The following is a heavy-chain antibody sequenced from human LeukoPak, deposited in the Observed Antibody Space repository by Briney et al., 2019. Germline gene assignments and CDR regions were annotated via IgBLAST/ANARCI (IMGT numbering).Heavy chain of an antibody. V-gene: IGHV3-23*01. Sequence: GGSLRLSCAASGFTFSSYAMSWVRQAPGKGLEWVSAIGSYATSTYYADSVKGRFTISRDNSKNTLYLQINSLRAEDTAVYYCAKDWYDDILTGYHFDYWGQGTLVTVSS. D-gene: IGHD3-9*01. CDR3: AKDWYDDILTGYHFDY. CDR2: IGSYATST. CDR1: GFTFSSYA. J-gene: IGHJ4*02.